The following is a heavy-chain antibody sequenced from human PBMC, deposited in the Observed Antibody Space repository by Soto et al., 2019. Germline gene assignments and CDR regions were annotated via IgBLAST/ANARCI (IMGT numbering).Heavy chain of an antibody. Sequence: SVKVSCKASGFTFTSSAVQWVRQARGQRLEWIGWIVVGSGSTNYAQKFQERVTITRDMSTSTAYMELSSLRSEDTAVYYCAAENKAYYYYYGMDVWGQGTTVTVSS. J-gene: IGHJ6*02. CDR2: IVVGSGST. V-gene: IGHV1-58*01. CDR3: AAENKAYYYYYGMDV. CDR1: GFTFTSSA.